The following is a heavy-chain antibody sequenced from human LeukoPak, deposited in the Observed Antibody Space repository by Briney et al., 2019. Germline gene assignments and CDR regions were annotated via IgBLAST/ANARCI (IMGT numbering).Heavy chain of an antibody. CDR1: GYSFANYW. V-gene: IGHV5-51*01. D-gene: IGHD3-22*01. J-gene: IGHJ4*02. CDR2: IYPGDSDT. CDR3: ATYDSSGYHIDY. Sequence: GESRKISCKGSGYSFANYWIAWVRQMPGKGLEWMGIIYPGDSDTRYSPSFQGQVTISADKSISTAYLQWSSLKASDTAMYYCATYDSSGYHIDYWGQGTLVTVSS.